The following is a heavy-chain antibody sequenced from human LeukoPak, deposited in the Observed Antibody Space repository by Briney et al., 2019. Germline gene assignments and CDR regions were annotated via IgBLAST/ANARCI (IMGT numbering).Heavy chain of an antibody. CDR2: IIPILGIA. CDR3: ARVNRGYCSGGSCFYYFDY. CDR1: GGTFSSYA. Sequence: GASVKVSCKASGGTFSSYAISWVRQAPGQGLEWIGRIIPILGIANYAQKFQGRVTIAADKSTSTAYMELSSLRSEDTAVYYCARVNRGYCSGGSCFYYFDYWGQGTLVTVSS. D-gene: IGHD2-15*01. V-gene: IGHV1-69*04. J-gene: IGHJ4*02.